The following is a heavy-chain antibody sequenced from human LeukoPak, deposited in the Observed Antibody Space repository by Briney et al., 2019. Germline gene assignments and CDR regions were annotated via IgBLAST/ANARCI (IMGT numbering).Heavy chain of an antibody. CDR1: GYTFTSYG. CDR2: ISAYNGNT. CDR3: ARVEKTPYYYYYMDV. J-gene: IGHJ6*03. V-gene: IGHV1-18*01. Sequence: ASVKVSCKASGYTFTSYGISWVRQAPGQGLEWMGWISAYNGNTNYAQKLQGRVTMTTDTSTSTAYMELRSLRSDDTAVYYCARVEKTPYYYYYMDVWGKGTTVTVSS.